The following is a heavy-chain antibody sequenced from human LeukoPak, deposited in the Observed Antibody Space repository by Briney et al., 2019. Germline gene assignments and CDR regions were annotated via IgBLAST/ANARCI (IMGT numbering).Heavy chain of an antibody. Sequence: ASVKVSCKASGYTFTSYGTSWVRQAPGQGLEWMGWISAYNGNTNYAQKLQGRVTMTTDTSTSTAYMELRSLRSDDTAVYYCAREETNYYDSSGYFYYFDYWGQGTLVTVSS. D-gene: IGHD3-22*01. CDR3: AREETNYYDSSGYFYYFDY. CDR2: ISAYNGNT. J-gene: IGHJ4*02. CDR1: GYTFTSYG. V-gene: IGHV1-18*01.